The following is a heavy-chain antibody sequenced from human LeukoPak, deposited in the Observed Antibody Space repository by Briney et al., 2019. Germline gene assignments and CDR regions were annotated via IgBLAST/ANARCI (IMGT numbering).Heavy chain of an antibody. CDR1: GGTFSSYA. V-gene: IGHV1-69*04. J-gene: IGHJ6*02. D-gene: IGHD6-19*01. CDR3: ARGEQWLVEGYYYYGMDV. CDR2: IIPILGIA. Sequence: ASVKVSCKASGGTFSSYAISWVRQAPGQGLEWMGRIIPILGIANYAQKFQGRVTITADKSTSTAYMELSSLRSEDTAVYYCARGEQWLVEGYYYYGMDVWGQGTTVTVSS.